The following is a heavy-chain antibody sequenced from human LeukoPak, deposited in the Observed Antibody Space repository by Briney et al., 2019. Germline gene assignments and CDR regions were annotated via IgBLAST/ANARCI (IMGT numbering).Heavy chain of an antibody. J-gene: IGHJ3*02. D-gene: IGHD5-12*01. CDR3: ARDHRGYEAFDI. V-gene: IGHV3-7*01. CDR1: GFTFSNYW. Sequence: RPGGSLRLSCASSGFTFSNYWMSWVGQGPGKGLEWVANIKQDGTEKYHVDSVKGRFTISRDNAKNSLYLQMNNLRAEDTAVFYCARDHRGYEAFDIWGQGTMVTVSS. CDR2: IKQDGTEK.